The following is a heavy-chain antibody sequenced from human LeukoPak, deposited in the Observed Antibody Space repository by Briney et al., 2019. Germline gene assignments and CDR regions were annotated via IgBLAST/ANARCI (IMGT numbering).Heavy chain of an antibody. J-gene: IGHJ4*02. CDR2: ISSSSSPI. V-gene: IGHV3-48*02. D-gene: IGHD4/OR15-4a*01. Sequence: GGSLRLSCAASGFTFSSYTMNWVRQAPGKGLEWVSYISSSSSPIYYADSVQGRFTISRDNAKNSLYLQMNSLRDKDTAVYYCARDLVRYFDYWGQGTLVTVSS. CDR1: GFTFSSYT. CDR3: ARDLVRYFDY.